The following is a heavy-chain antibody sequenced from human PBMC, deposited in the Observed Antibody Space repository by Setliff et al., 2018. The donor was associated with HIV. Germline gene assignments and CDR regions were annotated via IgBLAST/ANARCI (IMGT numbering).Heavy chain of an antibody. CDR1: GGSISSGSYY. CDR3: ARDPGSSFYNYKFLDT. J-gene: IGHJ6*04. V-gene: IGHV4-61*01. CDR2: FYYDGSA. D-gene: IGHD3-16*01. Sequence: PSETLSLTCTVSGGSISSGSYYWNWVRQPPGRGLEWIGYFYYDGSAKYNPSLKSRVAISAGTSKYQFSLTLRSVTAADTAVYYCARDPGSSFYNYKFLDTWGKGTTVTVSS.